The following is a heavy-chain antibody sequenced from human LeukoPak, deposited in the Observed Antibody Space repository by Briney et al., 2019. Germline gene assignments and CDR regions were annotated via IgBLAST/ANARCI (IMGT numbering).Heavy chain of an antibody. D-gene: IGHD3-22*01. Sequence: PGGPLRLSCAASGYTFSDFSVNWVRQAPGKGLEWVSSTSVRSNYRYYADSVMGRFTISRDDARDSLFLQMNSLRAEDTAVYFCVRLRGNSDRSGYYYYYDYWGQGTLVTVSS. CDR2: TSVRSNYR. CDR3: VRLRGNSDRSGYYYYYDY. CDR1: GYTFSDFS. V-gene: IGHV3-21*01. J-gene: IGHJ4*02.